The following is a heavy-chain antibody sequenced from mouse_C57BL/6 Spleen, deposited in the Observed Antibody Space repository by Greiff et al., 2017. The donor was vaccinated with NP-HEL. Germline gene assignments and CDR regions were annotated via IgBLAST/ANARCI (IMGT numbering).Heavy chain of an antibody. CDR2: ISSGGDYI. CDR1: GFTFSSYA. Sequence: EVKLMESGEGLVKPGGSLKLSCAASGFTFSSYAMSWVRQTPEKRLEWVAYISSGGDYIYYADTVKGRFTISRDNARNTLYLQMSSLKSEDTAMYYCTRGNYDYENYAMDYWGQGTSVTVSS. CDR3: TRGNYDYENYAMDY. V-gene: IGHV5-9-1*02. J-gene: IGHJ4*01. D-gene: IGHD2-4*01.